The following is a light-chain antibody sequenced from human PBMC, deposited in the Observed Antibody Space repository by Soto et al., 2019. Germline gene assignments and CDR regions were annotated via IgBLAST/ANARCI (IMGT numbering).Light chain of an antibody. CDR3: GAWDSSLNVYV. Sequence: QSVLTQPPSVSAAPGHKVTISCSGTASNIGNDYVSWYQQLPGEAPQLLIYDNNRRPSGIPDRFSGSRSDTSATLGITGLHTAEEADYYCGAWDSSLNVYVFGTGTKVTVL. V-gene: IGLV1-51*01. CDR2: DNN. CDR1: ASNIGNDY. J-gene: IGLJ1*01.